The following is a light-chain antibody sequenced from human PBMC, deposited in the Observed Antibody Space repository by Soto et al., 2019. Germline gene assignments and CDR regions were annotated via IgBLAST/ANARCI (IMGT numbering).Light chain of an antibody. J-gene: IGKJ1*01. Sequence: DIQMTQSPSTLSAFVGDRVSITCRASQNINNWLAWYQQKPGKAPKLLIYDVSSLESGVPSRFSGSGSGTELTLTISSLQPDDFATYYCQQYSTYTPRTFGQGTKVDI. CDR3: QQYSTYTPRT. V-gene: IGKV1-5*01. CDR2: DVS. CDR1: QNINNW.